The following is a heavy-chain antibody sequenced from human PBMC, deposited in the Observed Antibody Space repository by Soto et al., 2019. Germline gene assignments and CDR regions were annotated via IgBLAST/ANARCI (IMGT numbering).Heavy chain of an antibody. J-gene: IGHJ6*03. D-gene: IGHD4-17*01. CDR1: GFTVSSNY. CDR3: ARAGRTTVTNYYYYMDV. V-gene: IGHV3-66*01. Sequence: GGSLRLSCAASGFTVSSNYMSWVRQAPGKGLEWVSVIYSGGSTYYADSVKGRFTISRDNSKNTLYLQMNSLRAEDTAVYYCARAGRTTVTNYYYYMDVWGKGTTVTVSS. CDR2: IYSGGST.